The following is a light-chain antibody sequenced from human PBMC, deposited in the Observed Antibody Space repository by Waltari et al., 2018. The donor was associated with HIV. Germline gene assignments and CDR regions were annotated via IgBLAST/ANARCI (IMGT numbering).Light chain of an antibody. CDR1: SSNIGTNP. CDR2: PTT. CDR3: AAWDDSLNGHLV. J-gene: IGLJ2*01. V-gene: IGLV1-44*01. Sequence: QSVLTQPPSASGTPGQRVTISCSGGSSNIGTNPLFWYQHLPGTAPKVLIYPTTQRPSGVPGRFSGSKSGTSAYLAISGLQSEDEADYYCAAWDDSLNGHLVFGGGTKLTVL.